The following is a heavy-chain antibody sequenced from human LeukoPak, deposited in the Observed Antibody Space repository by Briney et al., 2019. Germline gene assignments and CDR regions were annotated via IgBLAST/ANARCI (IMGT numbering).Heavy chain of an antibody. CDR2: IWYDGSNK. J-gene: IGHJ4*02. D-gene: IGHD6-13*01. CDR1: GFTFSSYG. V-gene: IGHV3-33*06. Sequence: GRSLRLSCAASGFTFSSYGMHWVRQAPGKGLEGVAVIWYDGSNKYYADSVKGRFTISRDNSKNTLYLQMNSLRAEDTAVYYCAKDNGGILGWDWGQGTLVTVSS. CDR3: AKDNGGILGWD.